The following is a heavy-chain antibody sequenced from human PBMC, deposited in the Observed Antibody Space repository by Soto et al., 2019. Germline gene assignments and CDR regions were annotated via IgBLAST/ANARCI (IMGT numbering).Heavy chain of an antibody. V-gene: IGHV1-2*02. J-gene: IGHJ3*02. CDR1: GYTFTDYF. Sequence: ASVKVSCKASGYTFTDYFIHWVRQAPGQGLEWIGWINPYSGGADLSQKVPGRVTMPRETCISTGYMEVSSVRSDDTAVFYCARLMHYSHSGGSSHSGFDMWGQGTLVTVSS. CDR2: INPYSGGA. CDR3: ARLMHYSHSGGSSHSGFDM. D-gene: IGHD2-21*01.